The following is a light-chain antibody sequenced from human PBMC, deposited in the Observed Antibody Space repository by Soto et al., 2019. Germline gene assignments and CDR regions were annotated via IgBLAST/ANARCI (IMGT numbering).Light chain of an antibody. V-gene: IGLV2-14*01. J-gene: IGLJ1*01. CDR1: STDVGDHYF. Sequence: QSVLTQPASVSGSPGQSITISCTAASTDVGDHYFVSWYQHHPGKAPKLIIYEVSSRPSGVSHRFSASASGSTASLTISGLQADDEADYYCGSYTNTTYVFGTGTKVTVL. CDR3: GSYTNTTYV. CDR2: EVS.